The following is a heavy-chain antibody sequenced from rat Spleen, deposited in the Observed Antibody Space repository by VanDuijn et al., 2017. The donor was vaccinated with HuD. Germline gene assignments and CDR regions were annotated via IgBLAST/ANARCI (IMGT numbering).Heavy chain of an antibody. CDR1: GFTFNNYW. J-gene: IGHJ2*01. D-gene: IGHD4-3*01. V-gene: IGHV5-31*01. Sequence: EVQLVESGGGLVQPGRSLKLSCVASGFTFNNYWMSWIRQAPGKGLEWVASITNTGGSIYYPDSVKGRFTISRDNAQSTLYLQMNSLRSEDTATYYCTRALYNSEYADYWGQGVMVTVSS. CDR3: TRALYNSEYADY. CDR2: ITNTGGSI.